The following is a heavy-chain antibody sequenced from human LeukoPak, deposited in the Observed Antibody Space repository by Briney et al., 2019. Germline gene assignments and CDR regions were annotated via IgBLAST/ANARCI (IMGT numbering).Heavy chain of an antibody. D-gene: IGHD2-2*01. CDR3: AARGYIVVVPAAKGGGPDNYYYYMDV. V-gene: IGHV4-39*07. Sequence: SETLSLTCTVSGGSISRSIFYWGWIRQPPGKGLEWIGSIYNSGSTYYSPSLKSRVTISVDTSKNQFSLKLSSVTAADTAVYYCAARGYIVVVPAAKGGGPDNYYYYMDVWGKGTTVTISS. J-gene: IGHJ6*03. CDR2: IYNSGST. CDR1: GGSISRSIFY.